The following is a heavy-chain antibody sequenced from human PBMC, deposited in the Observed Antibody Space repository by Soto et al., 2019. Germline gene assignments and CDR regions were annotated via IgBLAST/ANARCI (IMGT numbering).Heavy chain of an antibody. Sequence: GGSLRLSCAASGFTFDDYAMHWVRQAPGKGLEWVSGISWNSGSIGYADTVKGRFTISRDNAKNSLYLQMNSLRAEDTALYYCAKDKQYQLLYVPNFGYWGQGTLVTVSS. V-gene: IGHV3-9*01. J-gene: IGHJ4*02. CDR2: ISWNSGSI. CDR1: GFTFDDYA. D-gene: IGHD2-2*02. CDR3: AKDKQYQLLYVPNFGY.